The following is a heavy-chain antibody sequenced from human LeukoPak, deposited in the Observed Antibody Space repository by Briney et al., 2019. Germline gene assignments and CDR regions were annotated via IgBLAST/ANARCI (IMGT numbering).Heavy chain of an antibody. V-gene: IGHV3-7*03. CDR3: ARAPKSCSSSRCYAGAVDY. CDR2: MNIDGSEK. CDR1: GFTFSSYW. D-gene: IGHD2-2*01. J-gene: IGHJ4*02. Sequence: PGGSLRLSCAASGFTFSSYWMGWVRQAPGKRLEWVANMNIDGSEKYYADSVKGRFTISRDNARNSVYLQMNSLRVEDTAVYYCARAPKSCSSSRCYAGAVDYWGQGTLVTVSS.